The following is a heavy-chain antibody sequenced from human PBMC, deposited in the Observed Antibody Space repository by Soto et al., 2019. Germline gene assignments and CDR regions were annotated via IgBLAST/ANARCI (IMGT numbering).Heavy chain of an antibody. CDR3: ASAVGAGNWYFDL. J-gene: IGHJ2*01. CDR1: GGSISSSSYY. D-gene: IGHD1-26*01. CDR2: IYYSGST. V-gene: IGHV4-39*01. Sequence: QLQLQESGPGLVKPSETLSLTCTVSGGSISSSSYYWGWIRQPPGKGLEWIGSIYYSGSTYYNPSLKSRVTISVDTSKNQFSLKLSSVTAADTAVYYCASAVGAGNWYFDLWGRGTLVTVSS.